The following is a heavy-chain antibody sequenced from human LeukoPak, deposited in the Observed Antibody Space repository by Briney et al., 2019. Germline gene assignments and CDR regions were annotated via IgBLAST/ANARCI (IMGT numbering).Heavy chain of an antibody. J-gene: IGHJ3*02. CDR3: ARDSYYYDSSGYPLHMAFDI. D-gene: IGHD3-22*01. Sequence: ASVKVSCKASGYTFTSYGISWVRQAPGQGLEWMGWISAYNGITNYAQKLQGRVTMTTDTSTSTAYMELRSLRSDDTAVYYCARDSYYYDSSGYPLHMAFDIWGQGTMVTVS. CDR2: ISAYNGIT. CDR1: GYTFTSYG. V-gene: IGHV1-18*01.